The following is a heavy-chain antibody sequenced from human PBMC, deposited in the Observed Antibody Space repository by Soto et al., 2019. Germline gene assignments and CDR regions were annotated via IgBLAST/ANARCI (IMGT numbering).Heavy chain of an antibody. V-gene: IGHV1-46*01. CDR1: GSIFSAYS. J-gene: IGHJ1*01. D-gene: IGHD2-15*01. Sequence: ASVKVSCKPSGSIFSAYSMHLVRQDPEQGLEWMGVVNPSGGSAHYAQSFEGRVTLTRDTSTSTFYMELSSLRSEDTAVYYCAREENCRGGTCYSEYFHHWGQGTLVTVSS. CDR3: AREENCRGGTCYSEYFHH. CDR2: VNPSGGSA.